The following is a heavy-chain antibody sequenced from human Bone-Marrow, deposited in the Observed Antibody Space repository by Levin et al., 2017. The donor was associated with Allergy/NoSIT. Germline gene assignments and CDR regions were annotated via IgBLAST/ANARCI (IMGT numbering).Heavy chain of an antibody. CDR3: AASTALLIFDY. J-gene: IGHJ4*02. CDR2: LSLSFLP. D-gene: IGHD2-15*01. Sequence: FCAASGFTVSSHYMSWVRQAPGKFLSFFSLLSLSFLPSSSSSVPARVTISRDDSKNTLFLQMDSLRAEDTAVYFCAASTALLIFDYWGPGALVTVSS. CDR1: GFTVSSHY. V-gene: IGHV3-66*01.